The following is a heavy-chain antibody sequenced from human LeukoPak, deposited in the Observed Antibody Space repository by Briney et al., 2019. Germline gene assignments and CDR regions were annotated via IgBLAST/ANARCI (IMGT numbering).Heavy chain of an antibody. J-gene: IGHJ4*02. V-gene: IGHV4-34*01. CDR1: GGSFSGYY. CDR2: INHSGST. CDR3: ARLAIDTDSSGYYTPLDY. D-gene: IGHD3-22*01. Sequence: SETLSLTCAVYGGSFSGYYWSWIRQPPGKGLEWIGEINHSGSTNYNPSLKSRVTISVDTSKNQFSLKLSSVTAADTAVYYCARLAIDTDSSGYYTPLDYWGQGTLVTVSS.